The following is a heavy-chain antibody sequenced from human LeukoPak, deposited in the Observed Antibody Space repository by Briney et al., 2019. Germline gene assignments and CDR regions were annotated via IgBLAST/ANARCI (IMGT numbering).Heavy chain of an antibody. CDR1: GGSISNYY. CDR3: AETRYFDL. J-gene: IGHJ2*01. CDR2: IYYSGTT. Sequence: SETLSLTCTVSGGSISNYYWSWVRQPPGKGLEWIGHIYYSGTTNYSPSLKSRVTISVDTSKNQFSLKLSSVTAADTAVYYCAETRYFDLWGRGTLVTVSS. V-gene: IGHV4-59*08.